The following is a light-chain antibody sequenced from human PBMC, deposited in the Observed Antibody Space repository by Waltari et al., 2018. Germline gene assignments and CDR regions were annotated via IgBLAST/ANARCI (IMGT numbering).Light chain of an antibody. Sequence: QAVVTQEPSLTVSPGGTVTLTCGSSAGAVTGSHYPYWFQQKPGQAPRTLIYDTTNKLSWTPARFSGSLLGGKAALTLSGAQPEDEAEYYCWLHYGGAVCFGGGTRLTVL. CDR3: WLHYGGAVC. CDR2: DTT. CDR1: AGAVTGSHY. J-gene: IGLJ7*01. V-gene: IGLV7-46*01.